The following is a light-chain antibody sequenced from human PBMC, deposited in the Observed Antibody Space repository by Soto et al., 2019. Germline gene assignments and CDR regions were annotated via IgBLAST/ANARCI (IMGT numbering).Light chain of an antibody. CDR3: QLPIGSLLI. J-gene: IGKJ4*01. V-gene: IGKV3-11*01. CDR1: QSVNNY. Sequence: EIVLTQSPATLSLSPGERATLSCRASQSVNNYLAWYQQKPGQAPRLLIYDASNRATGIPARFSGSGSWTAVALSISMIEPGDIGNYYCQLPIGSLLIFRGETKVQI. CDR2: DAS.